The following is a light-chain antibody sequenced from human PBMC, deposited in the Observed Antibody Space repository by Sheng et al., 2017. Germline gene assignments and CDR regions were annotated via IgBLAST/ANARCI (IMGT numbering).Light chain of an antibody. Sequence: QPALTQPASVSGSPGQSITISCTGTSSDVGAYNYVSWYQQHPGKAPKLMIYVVTKRPSGVSNRFSGSKSGNTASLTISGLQAEDEAVYYCTSYTSGSTLWVFGGGTKVTVL. CDR3: TSYTSGSTLWV. CDR1: SSDVGAYNY. CDR2: VVT. J-gene: IGLJ3*02. V-gene: IGLV2-14*03.